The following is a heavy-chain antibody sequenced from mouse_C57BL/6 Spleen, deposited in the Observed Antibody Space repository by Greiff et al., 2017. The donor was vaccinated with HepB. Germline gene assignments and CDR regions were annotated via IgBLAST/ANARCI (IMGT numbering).Heavy chain of an antibody. CDR3: ARVTTVVARGYFDV. J-gene: IGHJ1*03. D-gene: IGHD1-1*01. Sequence: DVKLVESEGGLVQPGSSMKLSCTASGFTFSDYYMAWVRQVPEKGLEWVANINYDGSSTYYLDSLKSRFIISRDNAKNILYLQMSSLKSEDTATYYCARVTTVVARGYFDVWGTGTTVTVSS. V-gene: IGHV5-16*01. CDR2: INYDGSST. CDR1: GFTFSDYY.